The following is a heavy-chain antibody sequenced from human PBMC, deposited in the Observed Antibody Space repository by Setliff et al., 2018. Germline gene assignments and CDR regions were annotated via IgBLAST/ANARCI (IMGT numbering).Heavy chain of an antibody. CDR3: ARAGLAAAGRKGVFDH. V-gene: IGHV1-46*01. Sequence: SSVKVSCKASGYTFTSYYMHWVRQAPGQGLEWMGMVNPGGGSSTSTQRFQGRVTMTRDTSTNTAYMELNSLTSNDTAVYYCARAGLAAAGRKGVFDHWGQGTLVTVSS. CDR1: GYTFTSYY. CDR2: VNPGGGSS. J-gene: IGHJ4*02. D-gene: IGHD6-13*01.